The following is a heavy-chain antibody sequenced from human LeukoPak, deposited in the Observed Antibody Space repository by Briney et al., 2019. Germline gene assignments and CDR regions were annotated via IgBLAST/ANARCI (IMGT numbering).Heavy chain of an antibody. V-gene: IGHV4-39*07. J-gene: IGHJ4*02. Sequence: SEALSLTCTVSGGSISSSSYYWGWIRQPPGKGLEWIGSIYYSGSTYYNPSLKSRVTISVDTSKNQFSLKLSSVTAADTAVYYCARGAYDFWSGYSNFFDYWGQGTLVTVSS. D-gene: IGHD3-3*01. CDR2: IYYSGST. CDR1: GGSISSSSYY. CDR3: ARGAYDFWSGYSNFFDY.